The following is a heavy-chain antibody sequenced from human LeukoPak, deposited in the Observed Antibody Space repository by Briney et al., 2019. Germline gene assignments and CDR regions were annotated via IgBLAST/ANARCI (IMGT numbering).Heavy chain of an antibody. Sequence: ASVKVSCKAAGYTFTVYYMHWERQAPGQGPEWMGWINPNSGGTKYAQNFEGRVTMTRDTSITTAYMELSSLRSDDTAIYYCARECSGTYCGEDWGQGTLVTVSS. V-gene: IGHV1-2*02. CDR1: GYTFTVYY. CDR3: ARECSGTYCGED. D-gene: IGHD1-26*01. CDR2: INPNSGGT. J-gene: IGHJ4*02.